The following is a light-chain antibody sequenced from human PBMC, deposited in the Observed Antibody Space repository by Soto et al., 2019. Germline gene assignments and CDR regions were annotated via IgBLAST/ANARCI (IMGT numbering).Light chain of an antibody. Sequence: DIQMTQSPSTLSASVGDRVTITCRASQSISSWLAWYQQKPGKAPKLMIYDASSLEIGVPSRFSRSGSVTEFTLTISSLQPDDFATYYCKQYNSYPLTFGGGTKVEIK. CDR1: QSISSW. J-gene: IGKJ4*01. CDR2: DAS. CDR3: KQYNSYPLT. V-gene: IGKV1-5*01.